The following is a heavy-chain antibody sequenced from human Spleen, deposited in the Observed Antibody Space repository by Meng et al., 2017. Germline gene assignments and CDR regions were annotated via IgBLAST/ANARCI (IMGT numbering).Heavy chain of an antibody. V-gene: IGHV4-39*07. J-gene: IGHJ1*01. CDR2: ISYRGDT. Sequence: QLQLQESGPGLVKSSETLSLTCTVSGGSISSSSYYWGWIRQPPGKGLEWIGSISYRGDTYYNPSLKSRVSMSIDKSKNQFSLKLTSVTAADTAVYHCLRGSGGSVWGQGTLVTVSS. D-gene: IGHD3-10*01. CDR3: LRGSGGSV. CDR1: GGSISSSSYY.